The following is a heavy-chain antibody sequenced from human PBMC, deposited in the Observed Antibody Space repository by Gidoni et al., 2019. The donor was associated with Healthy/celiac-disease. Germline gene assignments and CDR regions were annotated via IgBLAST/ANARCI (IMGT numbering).Heavy chain of an antibody. V-gene: IGHV3-23*01. CDR2: ISGSGDST. Sequence: EVQLLESGGGLVQPGGSLRLSCAASGFTFSSYVMNWVRQAPGKGLEWLSVISGSGDSTYYADSVKGRFTISRDNSKNTLYLQMNSLRAEDTAVYYCAKDRNWGRFDAFDIWGQGTLVTVSS. J-gene: IGHJ3*02. CDR3: AKDRNWGRFDAFDI. CDR1: GFTFSSYV. D-gene: IGHD7-27*01.